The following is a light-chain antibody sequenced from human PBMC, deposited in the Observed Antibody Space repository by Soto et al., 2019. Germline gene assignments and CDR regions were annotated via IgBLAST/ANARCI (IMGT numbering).Light chain of an antibody. CDR2: GAS. CDR3: QQRYDWLT. J-gene: IGKJ4*01. CDR1: QSVSSN. V-gene: IGKV3-11*01. Sequence: EIVLTQSPATLSLSPGGRATLSCRASQSVSSNLAWYQQKPGQAPRLLIYGASTRATGIPARFSGSGSGTDFTLTISSLEPEDSAVYYCQQRYDWLTLGGGTKVDIK.